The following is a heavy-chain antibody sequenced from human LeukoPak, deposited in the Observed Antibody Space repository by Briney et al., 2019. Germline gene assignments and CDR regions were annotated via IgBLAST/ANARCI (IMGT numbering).Heavy chain of an antibody. CDR1: GFTVSSNY. CDR3: ARDQETGTTHYYYYGMDV. CDR2: IYSGGST. Sequence: GGSLRLSCAASGFTVSSNYMSWVRQAPGKGLEWVSVIYSGGSTYYADSVKGRFTISRDNSKNTLYLQTNSLRAVDTAVYYCARDQETGTTHYYYYGMDVWGQGTTVTVSS. D-gene: IGHD1-7*01. J-gene: IGHJ6*02. V-gene: IGHV3-66*01.